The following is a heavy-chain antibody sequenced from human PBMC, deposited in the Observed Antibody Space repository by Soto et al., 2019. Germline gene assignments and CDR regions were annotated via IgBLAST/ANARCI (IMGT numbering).Heavy chain of an antibody. CDR3: TRDPRNKGLDP. J-gene: IGHJ5*02. V-gene: IGHV3-74*01. CDR1: GFTFNTYG. CDR2: IKGDGSVT. Sequence: GGSLRLSCAASGFTFNTYGFHWVRQAPGKGLVWVSHIKGDGSVTYYADSVKGRFTISRDNANNMLYLQMNSLIAEDTAVYYCTRDPRNKGLDPWGQGTMVTVSS.